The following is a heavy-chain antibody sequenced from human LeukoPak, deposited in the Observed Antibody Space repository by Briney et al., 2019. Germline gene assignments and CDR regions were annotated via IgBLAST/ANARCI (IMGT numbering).Heavy chain of an antibody. V-gene: IGHV4-38-2*01. J-gene: IGHJ4*02. CDR2: IYHSGTT. CDR1: GYSISSGYS. Sequence: PSATLSLTCAVSGYSISSGYSWVWIRQSPARGLEGIGDIYHSGTTYYDPSLKSRLTISVDTSTNQFSLKLSSVTAADTAVYYCARRDTSMVYFDYWGQGVLVTVSS. CDR3: ARRDTSMVYFDY. D-gene: IGHD5-18*01.